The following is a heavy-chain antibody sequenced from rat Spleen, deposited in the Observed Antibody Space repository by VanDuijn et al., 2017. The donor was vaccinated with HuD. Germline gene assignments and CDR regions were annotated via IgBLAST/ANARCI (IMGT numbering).Heavy chain of an antibody. CDR3: TIILQSYWYFDF. CDR1: GFTFSNYD. V-gene: IGHV5-20*01. J-gene: IGHJ1*01. CDR2: ISYDGSST. D-gene: IGHD1-1*01. Sequence: EVQLVESGGGLVQPGRSMKLSCAASGFTFSNYDMAWVRQAPTKGLEWVASISYDGSSTYYRDSVKGRFTISRDNAKSTLYLQMDSLRSEDTATYYCTIILQSYWYFDFWGPGTMVTVSS.